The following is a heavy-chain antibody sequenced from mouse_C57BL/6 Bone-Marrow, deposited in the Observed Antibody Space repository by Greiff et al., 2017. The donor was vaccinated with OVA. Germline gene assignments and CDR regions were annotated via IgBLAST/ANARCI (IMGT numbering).Heavy chain of an antibody. CDR1: GFTFSSYT. CDR3: AIIYYYGSSYVDYYAMDY. CDR2: ISGGGGNT. Sequence: EVHLVESGGGLVKPGGSLKLSCAASGFTFSSYTMSWVRQTPEKRLEWVATISGGGGNTYYPDSVKGRFTISRDNAKNTLYLQMSSLRSEDTALYYCAIIYYYGSSYVDYYAMDYWGQGTSVTVSS. D-gene: IGHD1-1*01. V-gene: IGHV5-9*01. J-gene: IGHJ4*01.